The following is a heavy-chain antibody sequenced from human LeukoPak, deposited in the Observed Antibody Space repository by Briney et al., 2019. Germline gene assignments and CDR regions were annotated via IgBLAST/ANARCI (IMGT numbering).Heavy chain of an antibody. V-gene: IGHV3-33*06. Sequence: GRSLRLSCAASGFTFSSYGMHWVRQAPGKGLEWVAVIWYDGSNKYYADSVKGQFTISRDNSKNTLYLQMNSLRAEDTAVYYCAKDSGSLFDYWGQGTLVTVS. J-gene: IGHJ4*02. CDR2: IWYDGSNK. D-gene: IGHD3-22*01. CDR1: GFTFSSYG. CDR3: AKDSGSLFDY.